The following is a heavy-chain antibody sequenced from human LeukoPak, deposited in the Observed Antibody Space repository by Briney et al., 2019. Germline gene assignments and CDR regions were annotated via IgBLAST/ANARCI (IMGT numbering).Heavy chain of an antibody. Sequence: GGSLRLSCAASGFTFSSYAMHWVRQAPGKGLEWVAVISYDGSNKYYADSVKGRFTISRDNSKNTLYLQMNSLRAEDTAVYYCEVAARGSNFFDYWGQGTLATVSS. J-gene: IGHJ4*02. CDR3: EVAARGSNFFDY. V-gene: IGHV3-30*04. CDR2: ISYDGSNK. D-gene: IGHD6-6*01. CDR1: GFTFSSYA.